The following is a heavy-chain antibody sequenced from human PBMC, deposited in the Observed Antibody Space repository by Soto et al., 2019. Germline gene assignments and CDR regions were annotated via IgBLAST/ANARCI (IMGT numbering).Heavy chain of an antibody. CDR1: GGSISSGGYY. CDR2: IYYSGST. J-gene: IGHJ3*02. V-gene: IGHV4-31*03. Sequence: QVQLQESGPGLVKPSQTLSLTCTVSGGSISSGGYYWSWLRQHPGKGRDWIGYIYYSGSTYYNPSLQSRVTISVDPSMNQFSLKLRSVTAGDTAVYYCSRVALTGEDDAFDIWGPGTKVTLSS. CDR3: SRVALTGEDDAFDI. D-gene: IGHD7-27*01.